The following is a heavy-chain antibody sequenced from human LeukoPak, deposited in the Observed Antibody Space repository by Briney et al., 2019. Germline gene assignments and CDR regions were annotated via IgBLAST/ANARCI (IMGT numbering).Heavy chain of an antibody. V-gene: IGHV5-51*01. D-gene: IGHD3-22*01. CDR3: ARSNGDSSGYLFDY. CDR2: IYPGDSDT. Sequence: GESLKISCKGSGYSFATYWIGWVRQVPGRGLEWMGIIYPGDSDTRYSPSFQGQVTISADKSISTAYLQWSSLKASDTAMYYCARSNGDSSGYLFDYWGQGTLVTVSS. J-gene: IGHJ4*02. CDR1: GYSFATYW.